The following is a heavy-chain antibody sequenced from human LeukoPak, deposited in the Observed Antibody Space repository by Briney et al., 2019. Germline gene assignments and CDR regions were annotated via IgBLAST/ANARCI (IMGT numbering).Heavy chain of an antibody. CDR3: AREILVVVPAAILDWFDP. Sequence: SQTLSLTCTVSGGSISSGDYYWSWIRQPPGKGLEWIGYIYYSGSTYYNPSLKSRVTISVDTSKNQFSLKLSSVTAADTAVYYCAREILVVVPAAILDWFDPWGQGTLVTVTS. CDR1: GGSISSGDYY. J-gene: IGHJ5*02. D-gene: IGHD2-2*02. V-gene: IGHV4-30-4*08. CDR2: IYYSGST.